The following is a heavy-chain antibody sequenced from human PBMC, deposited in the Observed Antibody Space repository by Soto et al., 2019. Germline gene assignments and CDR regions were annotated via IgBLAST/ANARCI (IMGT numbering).Heavy chain of an antibody. V-gene: IGHV5-51*01. CDR2: IYPGDSDT. CDR3: ARLNSITMVRGVKGFYYYYYMDV. J-gene: IGHJ6*03. Sequence: GESLKISCKGSGYSFTSYWIGWVRQMPGKGLEWMGIIYPGDSDTRYSPSFQGQVTISADKSISTAYLQWSSLKASDTAMYYCARLNSITMVRGVKGFYYYYYMDVWGKGTTVTSP. D-gene: IGHD3-10*01. CDR1: GYSFTSYW.